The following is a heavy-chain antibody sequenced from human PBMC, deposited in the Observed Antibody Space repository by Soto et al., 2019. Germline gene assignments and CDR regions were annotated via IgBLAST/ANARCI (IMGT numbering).Heavy chain of an antibody. V-gene: IGHV1-2*02. CDR3: ARYHCSSTSCYTRGFDY. Sequence: ASVKVSCKASGYTFTGYYMHWVRQAPGQGLEWMGWINPNSGGTNYAQKFQGRVTMTRDTSISTAYMELSRLRSDDTAVYYCARYHCSSTSCYTRGFDYWGQGTLVTVSS. CDR2: INPNSGGT. D-gene: IGHD2-2*02. CDR1: GYTFTGYY. J-gene: IGHJ4*02.